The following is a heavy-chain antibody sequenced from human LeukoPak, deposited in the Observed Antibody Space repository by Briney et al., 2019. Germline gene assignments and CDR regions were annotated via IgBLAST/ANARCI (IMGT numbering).Heavy chain of an antibody. D-gene: IGHD1-26*01. CDR1: GGSFSGYY. Sequence: SETLSLTCAVYGGSFSGYYWSWIRQPPGKGLEWIGEINHSGSTNYIPSLKSRVTISVDTSKNQFSLKLSSVTAADTAVYYCARGRYGTRSGRLDYWGQGTLVTVSS. CDR2: INHSGST. J-gene: IGHJ4*02. CDR3: ARGRYGTRSGRLDY. V-gene: IGHV4-34*01.